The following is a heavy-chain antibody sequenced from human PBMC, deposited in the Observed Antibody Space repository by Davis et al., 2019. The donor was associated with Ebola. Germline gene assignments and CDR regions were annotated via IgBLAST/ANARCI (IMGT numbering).Heavy chain of an antibody. CDR2: ISYDGSNK. Sequence: GESLKISCAASGFVFSSYVMSWVRQAPGKGLEWVAVISYDGSNKYYADSVKGRFTISRDNSKNTLYLQMNSLRAEDTAVYYCARSTGLDYWGQGTLVTVSS. V-gene: IGHV3-30*03. CDR3: ARSTGLDY. CDR1: GFVFSSYV. J-gene: IGHJ4*02.